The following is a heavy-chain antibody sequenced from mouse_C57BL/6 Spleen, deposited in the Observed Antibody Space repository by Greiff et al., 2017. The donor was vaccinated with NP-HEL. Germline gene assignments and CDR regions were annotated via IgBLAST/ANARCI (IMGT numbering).Heavy chain of an antibody. V-gene: IGHV1-54*01. CDR1: GYAFTNYL. D-gene: IGHD2-5*01. J-gene: IGHJ3*01. Sequence: QVQLQQSGAELVRPGTSVKVSCKASGYAFTNYLIEWVKQRPGQGLEWIGVINPGSGGTNYNEKFKGKATLTADKSSSTAYMQLSRLTSEDAAVYFYARSSYSNSSWFAYWGQGTLVTVSA. CDR3: ARSSYSNSSWFAY. CDR2: INPGSGGT.